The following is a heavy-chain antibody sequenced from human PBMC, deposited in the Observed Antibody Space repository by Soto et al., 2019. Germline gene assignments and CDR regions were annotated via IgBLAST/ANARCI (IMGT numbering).Heavy chain of an antibody. V-gene: IGHV5-51*01. CDR3: ARKDKSGYFNWFDP. D-gene: IGHD3-22*01. Sequence: PGESLKISCRTSGYKFTSYWIAWVRQMPGKGLEWMGIIFPSDSDTRYSPSFQGQVTISADRSTSTVFLKWDSLKASDTAVYFCARKDKSGYFNWFDPWGQGTMVTVYS. CDR1: GYKFTSYW. J-gene: IGHJ5*02. CDR2: IFPSDSDT.